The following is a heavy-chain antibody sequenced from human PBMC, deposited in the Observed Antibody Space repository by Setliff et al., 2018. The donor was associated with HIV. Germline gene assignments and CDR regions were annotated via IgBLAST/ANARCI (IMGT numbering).Heavy chain of an antibody. CDR2: ISGSGGST. J-gene: IGHJ4*02. Sequence: PGESLKISCAASGFTFSSYAMSWVRQAPGKGLEWVSAISGSGGSTYYADSVKGRFTVSRDNSKNTLYLQMNSLRAEDTAVYYCAKDQVIVVVPAAFDYWGQGTLVTVSS. D-gene: IGHD2-2*01. V-gene: IGHV3-23*01. CDR3: AKDQVIVVVPAAFDY. CDR1: GFTFSSYA.